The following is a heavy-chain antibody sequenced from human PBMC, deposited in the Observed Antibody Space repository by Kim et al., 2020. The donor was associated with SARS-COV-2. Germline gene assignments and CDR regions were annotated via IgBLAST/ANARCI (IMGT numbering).Heavy chain of an antibody. CDR1: GFTFNIHC. J-gene: IGHJ5*02. V-gene: IGHV3-7*01. Sequence: GGSLRLSCAASGFTFNIHCMNWIRQTPGKGLEWVANIKPDGSEKRYVDSVEGRFTISRDNAENSVYLHMNSMRVDDTAVDYCARERIGWSSWGQGTLVTV. D-gene: IGHD2-15*01. CDR2: IKPDGSEK. CDR3: ARERIGWSS.